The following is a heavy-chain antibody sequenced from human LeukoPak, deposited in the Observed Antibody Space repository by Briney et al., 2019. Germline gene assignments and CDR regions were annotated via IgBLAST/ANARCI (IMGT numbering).Heavy chain of an antibody. Sequence: GASVTVSCKASGYTFTSYYMHWVRQAPGQGLEWMGIINPSGGSTSYARKFQGRVTMTRDTSTSTVYMELSSLRSEDTAVYYCARDRLGGSCYDYWGQGTLVTVSS. CDR1: GYTFTSYY. CDR2: INPSGGST. CDR3: ARDRLGGSCYDY. J-gene: IGHJ4*02. D-gene: IGHD2-15*01. V-gene: IGHV1-46*01.